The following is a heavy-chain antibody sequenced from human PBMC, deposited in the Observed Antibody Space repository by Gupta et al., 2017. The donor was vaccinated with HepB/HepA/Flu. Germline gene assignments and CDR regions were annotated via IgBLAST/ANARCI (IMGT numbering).Heavy chain of an antibody. D-gene: IGHD6-13*01. Sequence: VRQAPGKGLEWVSVIYSGGTTSYAPSMRDRFSISRDNFKNTVYLHMNTLGADDTAMYFCVRDRPGSGTDAFDIWGQGTMVTVSP. V-gene: IGHV3-66*01. J-gene: IGHJ3*02. CDR2: IYSGGTT. CDR3: VRDRPGSGTDAFDI.